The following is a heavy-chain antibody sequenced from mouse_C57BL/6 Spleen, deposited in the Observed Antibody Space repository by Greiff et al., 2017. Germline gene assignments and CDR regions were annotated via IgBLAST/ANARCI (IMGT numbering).Heavy chain of an antibody. CDR2: LYPGDGDT. CDR1: GYAFSSSW. Sequence: QVQLQPSGPELVKPGASVKISCKASGYAFSSSWMTWVKQRHGKGLEWIGRLYPGDGDTNYNGKFQGKATLTADKSSSTAYMQLSSLTSECSAVYVCAREGTLRAMDYWGQGTSVTVSS. CDR3: AREGTLRAMDY. D-gene: IGHD2-14*01. V-gene: IGHV1-82*01. J-gene: IGHJ4*01.